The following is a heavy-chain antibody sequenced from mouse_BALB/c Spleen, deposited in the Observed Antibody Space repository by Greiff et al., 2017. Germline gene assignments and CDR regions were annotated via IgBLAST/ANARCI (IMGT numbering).Heavy chain of an antibody. J-gene: IGHJ3*01. Sequence: QVQLQQSGPQLVRPGASVKISCKASGYSFTSYWMHWVKQRPGQGLEWIGMIDPSDSETRLNQKFKDKATLTVDKSSSTAYMQLSSPTSEDSAVYYCARGTTASPWFAYWGQGTLVTVSA. CDR1: GYSFTSYW. V-gene: IGHV1S126*01. CDR2: IDPSDSET. CDR3: ARGTTASPWFAY. D-gene: IGHD1-2*01.